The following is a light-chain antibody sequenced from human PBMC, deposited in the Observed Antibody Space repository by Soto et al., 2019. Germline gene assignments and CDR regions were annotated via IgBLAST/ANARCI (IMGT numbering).Light chain of an antibody. CDR3: QQRSNWPL. CDR2: DAS. Sequence: PGERATLSCRASQSVKSSYLAWYRQKPGQTPRLLIYDASKRATGIPARFSGSGSGTDFTLTISSLEPGDFAVYYCQQRSNWPLFGQGTRLEIK. V-gene: IGKV3-11*01. J-gene: IGKJ5*01. CDR1: QSVKSSY.